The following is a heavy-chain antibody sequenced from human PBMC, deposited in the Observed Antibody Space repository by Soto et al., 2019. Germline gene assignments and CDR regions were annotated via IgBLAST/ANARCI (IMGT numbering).Heavy chain of an antibody. J-gene: IGHJ4*02. CDR3: ARSPQYSSGWNGGFDY. V-gene: IGHV4-59*01. Sequence: PSETLSLTCDVSGDFLTTYYWNWIRQSPGKGLGWIGYIFYGGHTNYNPSLRGRATISVDTSKNQFSLKLSSVTAADTAVYYCARSPQYSSGWNGGFDYWGQGTLVTVSS. CDR1: GDFLTTYY. D-gene: IGHD6-19*01. CDR2: IFYGGHT.